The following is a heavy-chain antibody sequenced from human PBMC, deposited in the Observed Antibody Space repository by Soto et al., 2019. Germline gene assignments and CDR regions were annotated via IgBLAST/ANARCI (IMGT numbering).Heavy chain of an antibody. CDR3: TIDNMFGATSPQFHH. J-gene: IGHJ1*01. Sequence: GGSLRLSCAASGFTFSDVWMSWVRQAPGKGLEWVGRIKRKADGGAIDFAAPVKGRFSISGDDSKNTQYLQMNNLKTEDTAVYFCTIDNMFGATSPQFHHWGQGTLVTVSS. CDR2: IKRKADGGAI. D-gene: IGHD3-3*01. CDR1: GFTFSDVW. V-gene: IGHV3-15*01.